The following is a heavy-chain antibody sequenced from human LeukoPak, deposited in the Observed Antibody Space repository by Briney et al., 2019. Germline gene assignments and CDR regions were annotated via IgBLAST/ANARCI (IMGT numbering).Heavy chain of an antibody. CDR1: GGTFSSYA. V-gene: IGHV1-69*13. CDR2: IIPIFGTA. Sequence: WASVKVSCTASGGTFSSYAISWVRQAPGQGLEWMGGIIPIFGTANYAQKFQGRVTITADESTGTAYMELSSLRSEDTAVYYCARAMVRGAEDYYYGMDVWGKGTTVTVSS. J-gene: IGHJ6*04. CDR3: ARAMVRGAEDYYYGMDV. D-gene: IGHD3-10*01.